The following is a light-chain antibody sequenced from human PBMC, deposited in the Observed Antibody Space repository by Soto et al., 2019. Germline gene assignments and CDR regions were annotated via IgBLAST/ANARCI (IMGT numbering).Light chain of an antibody. CDR1: QSISSW. V-gene: IGKV1-5*01. Sequence: DIQMTQSPSTLSASVGDRVTITCRASQSISSWLAWYQQKPGKAPKLLMYDVSSLESGVPSRFSGSGSGTEFTLTISSLQPDDFANYYCQQYNSYPFTFGPGTKVDIK. J-gene: IGKJ3*01. CDR2: DVS. CDR3: QQYNSYPFT.